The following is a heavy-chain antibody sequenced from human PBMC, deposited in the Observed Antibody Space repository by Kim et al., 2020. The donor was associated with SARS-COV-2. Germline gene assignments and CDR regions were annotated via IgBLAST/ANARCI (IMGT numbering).Heavy chain of an antibody. CDR2: MNPNSGNT. Sequence: ASVKVSCKASGYTFTSYDINWVRQATGQGLEWMGWMNPNSGNTGYAQKFQGRVTMTRNTSISTAYMELSSLRSEDTAVYYCARGAYTQKPYYYYGMDVWGQGTTVTVSS. V-gene: IGHV1-8*01. D-gene: IGHD4-4*01. CDR3: ARGAYTQKPYYYYGMDV. J-gene: IGHJ6*02. CDR1: GYTFTSYD.